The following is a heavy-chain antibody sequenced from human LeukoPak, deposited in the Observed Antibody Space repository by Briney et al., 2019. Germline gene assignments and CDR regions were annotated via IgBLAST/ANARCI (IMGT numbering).Heavy chain of an antibody. Sequence: GGSLRLSCAASGFTFISYWMHWVRQAPGKGLVWVSRIKSDGSTNYADSVKGRSTISRDNAKNTVSLQMNSLRAEDTGVYYCARAPSEIGGYYPEYFRHWGQGTLVTVSS. V-gene: IGHV3-74*01. D-gene: IGHD3-22*01. CDR1: GFTFISYW. CDR3: ARAPSEIGGYYPEYFRH. J-gene: IGHJ1*01. CDR2: IKSDGST.